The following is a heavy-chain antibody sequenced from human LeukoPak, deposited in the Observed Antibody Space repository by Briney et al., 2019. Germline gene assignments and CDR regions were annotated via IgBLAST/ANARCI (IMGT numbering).Heavy chain of an antibody. CDR2: ISYDGSSK. CDR1: GFTFSSYA. D-gene: IGHD2-21*01. J-gene: IGHJ5*02. Sequence: GKSLRLSCAASGFTFSSYAMHWVRQAPGKGLEWVAVISYDGSSKYYADSVKGRFTISRDNSKNTLYLQMNSLRAEDTAVYYCARAPQRSYQHSWFDPWGQGTLVTVSS. CDR3: ARAPQRSYQHSWFDP. V-gene: IGHV3-30*04.